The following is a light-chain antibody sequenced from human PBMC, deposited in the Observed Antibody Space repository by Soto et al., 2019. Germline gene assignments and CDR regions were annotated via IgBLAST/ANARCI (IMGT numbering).Light chain of an antibody. CDR1: QDISNY. CDR3: QQYDNLTFT. V-gene: IGKV1-33*01. J-gene: IGKJ3*01. CDR2: DAS. Sequence: DIQMTQSPSSLSASVGDRVTITCQASQDISNYLNWYQQKPGKAPKLLIYDASNLETGVPSRFSGSGSGTDFTFTISSLQPEDIATYYCQQYDNLTFTFCAGPKVDIX.